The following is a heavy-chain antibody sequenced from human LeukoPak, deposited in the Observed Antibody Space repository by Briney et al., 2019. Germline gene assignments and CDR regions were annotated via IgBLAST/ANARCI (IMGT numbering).Heavy chain of an antibody. J-gene: IGHJ6*03. Sequence: GGSLRLSCAASGFTFSSYAMSWARQAPGKGLEWVSAIRGSGGSTYYADSVKGRFTISRDNSKNTLYLQMNSLRAEDTAVYYCAKCGWSAVAASSIFYYYYYYYMDVWGKGTTVTVSS. V-gene: IGHV3-23*01. CDR1: GFTFSSYA. CDR2: IRGSGGST. CDR3: AKCGWSAVAASSIFYYYYYYYMDV. D-gene: IGHD6-19*01.